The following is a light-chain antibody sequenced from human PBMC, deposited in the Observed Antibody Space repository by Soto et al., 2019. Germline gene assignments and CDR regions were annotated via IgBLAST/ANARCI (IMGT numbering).Light chain of an antibody. Sequence: EIVLTQSPDTLSLSPGERATLSCTASQTVTRSCLAWYQRKPGQAPRLLIHTTSTRATDIPDRFSGSGSGTDFTLTISRLQPEDFAVYYCQQCGGSPLFSFGPGTRVDV. J-gene: IGKJ3*01. CDR2: TTS. V-gene: IGKV3-20*01. CDR1: QTVTRSC. CDR3: QQCGGSPLFS.